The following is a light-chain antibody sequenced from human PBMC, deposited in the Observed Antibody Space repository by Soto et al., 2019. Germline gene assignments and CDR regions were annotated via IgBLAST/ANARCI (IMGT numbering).Light chain of an antibody. Sequence: DIQMTQSPSSLSASLGDRVTITCRASQGIGVYLAWFQQKPGKVPKLLINAASTLQSGVPTRFSGSGSGTDFTLTFSCLQAEDFATYYCQKYNSAPLTFGGGTKVEIK. V-gene: IGKV1-27*01. CDR1: QGIGVY. CDR2: AAS. CDR3: QKYNSAPLT. J-gene: IGKJ4*01.